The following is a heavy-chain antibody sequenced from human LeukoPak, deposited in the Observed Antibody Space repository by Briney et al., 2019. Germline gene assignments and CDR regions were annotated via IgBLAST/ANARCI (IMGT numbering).Heavy chain of an antibody. D-gene: IGHD6-6*01. CDR1: GYTFTSYD. CDR2: MNPNTGNT. V-gene: IGHV1-8*01. CDR3: ARAAVPNSALIAVRRFFDY. Sequence: EASVKVSCKASGYTFTSYDINWVRQATGQGLEWMGWMNPNTGNTGSAQKFQGRVTMTRDTSISTAYMELSSLRSEETAVYYCARAAVPNSALIAVRRFFDYWGRGTLVTVSS. J-gene: IGHJ4*02.